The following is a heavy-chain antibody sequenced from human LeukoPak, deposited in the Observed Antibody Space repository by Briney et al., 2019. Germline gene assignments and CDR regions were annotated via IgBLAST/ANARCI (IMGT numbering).Heavy chain of an antibody. V-gene: IGHV4-39*01. J-gene: IGHJ2*01. CDR3: ARQRGGGYWYFDL. CDR1: GGSISSSSSY. Sequence: SETLSLTCTVSGGSISSSSSYWGWIRQPPGKGLEWIGNIYYSGSTYYNPSLKSRVTISVDTFKNHFSLKLSSVTAADTAVYYCARQRGGGYWYFDLWGRGTLVTVSS. CDR2: IYYSGST.